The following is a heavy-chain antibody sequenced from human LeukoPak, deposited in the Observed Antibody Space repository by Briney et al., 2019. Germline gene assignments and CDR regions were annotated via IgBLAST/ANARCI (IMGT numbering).Heavy chain of an antibody. CDR1: GFTFSSYE. CDR3: ARDLSGYSYGYFFDY. CDR2: ISSSGSTI. D-gene: IGHD5-18*01. J-gene: IGHJ4*02. Sequence: PGGSLRLSCAASGFTFSSYEMNWVRQAPGKGLEWVSYISSSGSTIYYADSVKGRFTISRDNAKNSLYLKMNSLRAEDTAVYYCARDLSGYSYGYFFDYWGQGTLVTVSS. V-gene: IGHV3-48*03.